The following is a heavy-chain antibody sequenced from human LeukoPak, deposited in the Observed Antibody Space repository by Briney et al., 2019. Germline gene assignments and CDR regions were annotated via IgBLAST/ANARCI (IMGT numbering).Heavy chain of an antibody. Sequence: PGGSLRLSCAASGFTFSSYEMNWVRQAPGKGLEWVSYISGSGSSIYYADSVEGRFTISRDNAKNSLYLRMNSLRAEDTAVYYCAGGYSYGPFDYWGQGTLVTVSS. J-gene: IGHJ4*02. CDR3: AGGYSYGPFDY. V-gene: IGHV3-48*03. CDR1: GFTFSSYE. D-gene: IGHD5-18*01. CDR2: ISGSGSSI.